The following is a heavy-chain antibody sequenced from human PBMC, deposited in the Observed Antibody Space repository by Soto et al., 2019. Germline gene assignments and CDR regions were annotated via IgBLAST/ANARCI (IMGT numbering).Heavy chain of an antibody. CDR3: ARDGSTVETDMVSQYYYGMDA. CDR1: GDSFISYA. D-gene: IGHD5-18*01. J-gene: IGHJ6*02. CDR2: IIPIFGRG. V-gene: IGHV1-69*12. Sequence: QVQLVQSGAEVRKPGSSVKVSCQVSGDSFISYAISWVRQAPGQGLEWMGGIIPIFGRGNYAQRFQGRVVMTGDATTGTVHMELSGLRSEDTAVYYWARDGSTVETDMVSQYYYGMDAWGQGTTVTVSS.